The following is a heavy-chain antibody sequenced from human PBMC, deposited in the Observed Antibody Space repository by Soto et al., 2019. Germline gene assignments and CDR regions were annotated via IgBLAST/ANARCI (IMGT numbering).Heavy chain of an antibody. Sequence: QVQLHESGPGLVKPSDTLSLTCTVSGGSISGYYWSWIRQSPGKGLEYIGYIYYRGSTNYNPSLKSRVTMSVDTSRNQFSLKVNSVTAADTAVYYCARQQLLPFYYALDVWGQGTTVTVSS. V-gene: IGHV4-59*07. J-gene: IGHJ6*02. CDR1: GGSISGYY. CDR2: IYYRGST. CDR3: ARQQLLPFYYALDV. D-gene: IGHD6-13*01.